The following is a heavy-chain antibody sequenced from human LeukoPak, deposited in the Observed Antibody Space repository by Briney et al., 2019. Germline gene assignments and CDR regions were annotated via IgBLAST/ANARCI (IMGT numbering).Heavy chain of an antibody. CDR2: IIPIFGTA. J-gene: IGHJ3*02. CDR3: ARDLSMTMGAFDI. CDR1: GGTFSSCA. V-gene: IGHV1-69*05. Sequence: ASVKVSCKASGGTFSSCAISWVRQAPGQGLEWMGRIIPIFGTANYAQKFQGRVTITTDESTSTAYMELSSLRSEDTAVYYCARDLSMTMGAFDIWGQGTMVTVSS.